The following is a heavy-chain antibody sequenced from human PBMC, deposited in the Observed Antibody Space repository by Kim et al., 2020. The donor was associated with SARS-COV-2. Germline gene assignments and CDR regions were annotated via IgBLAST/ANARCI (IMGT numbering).Heavy chain of an antibody. J-gene: IGHJ6*02. CDR1: GYTFTSYG. CDR3: ARDKLLWFGELFGALVGMDV. CDR2: ISAYNGNT. V-gene: IGHV1-18*04. D-gene: IGHD3-10*01. Sequence: ASVKVSCKASGYTFTSYGISWVRQAPGQGLEWMGWISAYNGNTNYAQKLQGRVTMTTDTSTSTAYMELRSLRSDDTAVYYCARDKLLWFGELFGALVGMDVWGQGTTVTVSS.